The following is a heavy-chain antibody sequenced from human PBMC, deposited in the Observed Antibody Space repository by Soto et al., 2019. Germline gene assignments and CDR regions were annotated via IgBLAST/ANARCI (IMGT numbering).Heavy chain of an antibody. J-gene: IGHJ4*02. CDR2: IIPIFGTA. D-gene: IGHD1-26*01. CDR3: ARLGPVGAPRG. CDR1: GGTFSSYA. V-gene: IGHV1-69*01. Sequence: QVQLVQSGAEVKKPGSSVKVSCKASGGTFSSYAISWVRQAPEQGLEWMGGIIPIFGTANYAQKFQGRVTITADESTSTVYMELSSLRSEDTAVSYCARLGPVGAPRGWGQGTLVTVSS.